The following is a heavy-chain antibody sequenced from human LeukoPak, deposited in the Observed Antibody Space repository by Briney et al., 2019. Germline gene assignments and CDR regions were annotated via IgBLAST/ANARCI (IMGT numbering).Heavy chain of an antibody. Sequence: GGSLRLSCAASGFIFSNYAMNWVRQAPGKGLEWVSYISSSSSTIYYADSVKGRFTISRGNAKNSLYLQMNSLRDEDTAVYYCARDGQWLVLRYFDYWGQGTLVTVSS. CDR2: ISSSSSTI. CDR3: ARDGQWLVLRYFDY. D-gene: IGHD6-19*01. V-gene: IGHV3-48*02. J-gene: IGHJ4*02. CDR1: GFIFSNYA.